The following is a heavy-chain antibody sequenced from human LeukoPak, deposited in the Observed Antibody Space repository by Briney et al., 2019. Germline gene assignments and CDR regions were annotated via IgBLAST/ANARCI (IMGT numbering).Heavy chain of an antibody. V-gene: IGHV4-34*01. J-gene: IGHJ3*02. CDR1: GGSFSGYY. CDR2: INHSGST. D-gene: IGHD3-10*01. CDR3: ARGGELLWFGESAPIPRDAFDI. Sequence: PSETLSLTCAVYGGSFSGYYWSWIRQPPGKGLEWIGEINHSGSTNYNPSLKSRVTISVDTSKNQFSLKLSSVTAADTAVFYCARGGELLWFGESAPIPRDAFDIWGQGTMVTVSS.